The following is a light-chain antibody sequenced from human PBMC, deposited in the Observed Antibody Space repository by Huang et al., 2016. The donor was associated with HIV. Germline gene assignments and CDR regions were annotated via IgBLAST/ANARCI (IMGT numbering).Light chain of an antibody. CDR1: QGVRNS. CDR2: ATA. J-gene: IGKJ4*01. V-gene: IGKV1-NL1*01. Sequence: DVQMTQSPSSLSASVGDRVTITCRASQGVRNSLAWYQQKPGKAPNLLVFATARLESGVPSVFSGSGSGTDYNLTISSLQPEDFATCYCQQYSTAPLTSGGGTRVEI. CDR3: QQYSTAPLT.